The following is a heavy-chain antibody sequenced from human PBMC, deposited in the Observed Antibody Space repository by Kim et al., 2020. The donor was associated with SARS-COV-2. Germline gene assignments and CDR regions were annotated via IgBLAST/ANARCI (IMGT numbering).Heavy chain of an antibody. Sequence: SVKVSCKASGDTFINYAFTWVRQAPGQGLEWMGGFIPMFGTTNYAPKFQDRITITADESTSTAYMDLNSLTSEDTAVYYCGLESRKLGLAVAGTTFAAFDIWGQGTMVTVSS. CDR3: GLESRKLGLAVAGTTFAAFDI. J-gene: IGHJ3*02. D-gene: IGHD6-19*01. CDR1: GDTFINYA. V-gene: IGHV1-69*13. CDR2: FIPMFGTT.